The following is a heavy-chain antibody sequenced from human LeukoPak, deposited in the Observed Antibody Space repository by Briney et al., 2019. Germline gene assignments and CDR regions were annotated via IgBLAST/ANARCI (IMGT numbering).Heavy chain of an antibody. Sequence: GESLKISCKGSGYSFTSYWIGWVRPMPGKGLEWMGIIYPGDSDTRYSQSFQGQVTISADKSISTAYLQWSSLRASDTAMYYCARGQLITDFDYWGQGTLVTVSS. CDR2: IYPGDSDT. CDR3: ARGQLITDFDY. J-gene: IGHJ4*02. D-gene: IGHD3-22*01. CDR1: GYSFTSYW. V-gene: IGHV5-51*01.